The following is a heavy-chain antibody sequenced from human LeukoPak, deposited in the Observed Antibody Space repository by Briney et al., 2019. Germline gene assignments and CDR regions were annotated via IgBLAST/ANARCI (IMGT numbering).Heavy chain of an antibody. V-gene: IGHV4-4*07. CDR1: GGSITNYY. J-gene: IGHJ6*02. Sequence: KPSETLALTCTVPGGSITNYYWSWIRQPAGRGLEWIGRIYTSGSTSYNPSLKSRVTMSVDTSKNQSSLKLSSVTAADTAVYDCARGCSSTSCWLRMDVWGQGTTVTVSS. CDR2: IYTSGST. D-gene: IGHD2-2*01. CDR3: ARGCSSTSCWLRMDV.